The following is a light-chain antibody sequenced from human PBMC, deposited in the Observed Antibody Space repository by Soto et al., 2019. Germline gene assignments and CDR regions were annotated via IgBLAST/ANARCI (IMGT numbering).Light chain of an antibody. CDR1: QTIDNW. J-gene: IGKJ1*01. Sequence: DIQMTQSPSTLSSSVGDTVTISCRASQTIDNWVAWYQQKPGKAPKLLISKASTLESGVPSRFRGSGSGTELTLTISSLQPDDFATYYCQQYHSYRTFGQGTKVEI. CDR3: QQYHSYRT. V-gene: IGKV1-5*03. CDR2: KAS.